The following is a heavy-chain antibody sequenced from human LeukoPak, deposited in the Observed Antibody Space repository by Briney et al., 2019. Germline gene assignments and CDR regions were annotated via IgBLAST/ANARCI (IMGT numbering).Heavy chain of an antibody. V-gene: IGHV3-23*01. CDR2: MKGTGET. CDR1: GLSFSSFA. J-gene: IGHJ4*02. D-gene: IGHD3-16*01. CDR3: ARASWVSTADAVR. Sequence: GGSLTLSCAASGLSFSSFAMSWVRQAPARGLEWLSSMKGTGETIYADSVRGRCTLFRDGSRNTVYLRLNNLRVEDTAVYYCARASWVSTADAVRWGQGTVVTVSS.